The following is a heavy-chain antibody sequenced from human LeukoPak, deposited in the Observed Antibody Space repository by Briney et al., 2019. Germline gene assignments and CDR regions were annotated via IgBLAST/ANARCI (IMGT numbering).Heavy chain of an antibody. CDR2: IYHSGST. CDR1: GGSISSGGYS. V-gene: IGHV4-30-2*01. CDR3: ASYDFWSGVIDY. J-gene: IGHJ4*02. D-gene: IGHD3-3*01. Sequence: SETLSLTCAVSGGSISSGGYSWSWIRQPPGKGLEWIGYIYHSGSTYYNPSLKSRVTISVDRSKNQFSLKLSSVTAADTAVYYCASYDFWSGVIDYWGQGTLVTVSS.